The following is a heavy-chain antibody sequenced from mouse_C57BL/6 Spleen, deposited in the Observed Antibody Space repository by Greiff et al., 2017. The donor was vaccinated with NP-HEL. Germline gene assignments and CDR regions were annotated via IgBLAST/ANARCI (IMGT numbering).Heavy chain of an antibody. CDR3: AREGLRENYFDY. V-gene: IGHV1-39*01. J-gene: IGHJ2*01. Sequence: EVKLVESGPELVKPGASVKISCKASGYSFTDYNMNWVKQSNGKSLEWIGVINPNYGTTSYIQKFKGKATLTVDQSSSTAYMQLNSLTSEASAVYYCAREGLRENYFDYWGQGTTLTVSS. CDR2: INPNYGTT. D-gene: IGHD1-1*01. CDR1: GYSFTDYN.